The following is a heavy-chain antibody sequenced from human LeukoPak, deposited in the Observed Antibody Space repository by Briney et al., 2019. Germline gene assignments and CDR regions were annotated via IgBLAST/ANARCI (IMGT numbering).Heavy chain of an antibody. CDR3: AKDLEYSSSVDAFDI. D-gene: IGHD6-6*01. CDR1: GFTFSNYA. V-gene: IGHV3-23*01. CDR2: IGGGPAPV. Sequence: GGSLRLSCAASGFTFSNYAMTWVRQTPGKGLEWVATIGGGPAPVFYADSVKGRFTISRDDSKNTLYLQMNSLRAEDTAVYYCAKDLEYSSSVDAFDIWGQGTMVTVSS. J-gene: IGHJ3*02.